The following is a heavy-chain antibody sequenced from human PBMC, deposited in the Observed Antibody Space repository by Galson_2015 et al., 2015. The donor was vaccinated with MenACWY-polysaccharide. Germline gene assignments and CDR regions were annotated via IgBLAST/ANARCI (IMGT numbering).Heavy chain of an antibody. V-gene: IGHV3-30-3*01. CDR2: ISYAGTTK. J-gene: IGHJ4*02. Sequence: SLRLSCAASGVTFSTSAMHWVRQAPGKGLEWVAVISYAGTTKSYADFVKGRFTIPRDNSKNTVYLNVNSLRAEDTAVYYCASGYCGRTICSPPFDYWGLGTLVTVSS. D-gene: IGHD2-2*01. CDR1: GVTFSTSA. CDR3: ASGYCGRTICSPPFDY.